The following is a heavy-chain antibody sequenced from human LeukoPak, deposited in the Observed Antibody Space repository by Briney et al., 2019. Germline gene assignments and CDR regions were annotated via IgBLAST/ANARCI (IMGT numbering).Heavy chain of an antibody. D-gene: IGHD3-16*02. V-gene: IGHV3-23*01. CDR3: AKDRNWMITFGGVIVIPASWFDP. Sequence: GGSLRLSCAASGFIFSNYATGWVRQAPHKGPEWVSIISGTGFTTYYGDSVKGRFTISRDNSKNTLCLQMNSLRAEDTAVYYCAKDRNWMITFGGVIVIPASWFDPWGQGTLVTVSS. CDR2: ISGTGFTT. CDR1: GFIFSNYA. J-gene: IGHJ5*02.